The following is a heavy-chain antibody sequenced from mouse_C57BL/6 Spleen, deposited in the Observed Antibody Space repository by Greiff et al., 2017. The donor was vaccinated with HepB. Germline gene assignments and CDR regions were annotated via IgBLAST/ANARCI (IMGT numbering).Heavy chain of an antibody. J-gene: IGHJ2*01. Sequence: QVQLQQSGPELVKPGASVKLSCKASGYTFTSYDINWVKQRPGQGLEWIGWIYPRDGSTKYNEKFKGKATLTVDTSSSTAYMELHSLTSEDSAVYFCARWILYYYGSSGRYYFDYWGQGTTLTVSS. CDR1: GYTFTSYD. CDR3: ARWILYYYGSSGRYYFDY. CDR2: IYPRDGST. V-gene: IGHV1-85*01. D-gene: IGHD1-1*01.